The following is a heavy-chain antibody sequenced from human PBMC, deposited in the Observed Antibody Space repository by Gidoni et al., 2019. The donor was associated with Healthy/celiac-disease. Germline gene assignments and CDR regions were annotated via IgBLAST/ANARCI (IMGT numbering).Heavy chain of an antibody. V-gene: IGHV4-31*03. CDR3: ARDSGGNSRFDY. CDR1: GGSISSGGYY. J-gene: IGHJ4*02. D-gene: IGHD2-21*02. CDR2: IYYSGST. Sequence: QVQLQESGPRLVKPSQTLSLTCTVSGGSISSGGYYWSWIRQHPGKGLEVIGYIYYSGSTYYNPSLKSRVTISVDTSKNQFSLKLSSVTAADTAVYYCARDSGGNSRFDYWGQGTLVTVSS.